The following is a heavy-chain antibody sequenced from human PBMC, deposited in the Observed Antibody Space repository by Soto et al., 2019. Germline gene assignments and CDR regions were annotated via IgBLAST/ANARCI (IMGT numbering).Heavy chain of an antibody. CDR3: ARERLQIDAFDI. D-gene: IGHD4-4*01. Sequence: EVQLVESGGGLVQPGGSLRLSCAASGFTVSSYWMSWVRQAPGKGLEWVANIKQDGREKYYVDSVKGRFTISRDNAKNSLYLQMNSLRAEDTAVYYCARERLQIDAFDIWGQGTMVTVSS. J-gene: IGHJ3*02. V-gene: IGHV3-7*01. CDR1: GFTVSSYW. CDR2: IKQDGREK.